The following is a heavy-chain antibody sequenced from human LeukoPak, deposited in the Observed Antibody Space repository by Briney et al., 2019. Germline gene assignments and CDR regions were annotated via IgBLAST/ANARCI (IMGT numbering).Heavy chain of an antibody. D-gene: IGHD5-18*01. CDR2: ISWNSGSI. Sequence: GGSLRLSCAASGFTFDDYAMHWVRQAPGKGLEWVSGISWNSGSIGYADSVKGRFTMSRDNAKNSLYLQMNSLRAEDTALYYCAKDITRYSYGLGYWGQGTLVTVSS. J-gene: IGHJ4*02. V-gene: IGHV3-9*01. CDR3: AKDITRYSYGLGY. CDR1: GFTFDDYA.